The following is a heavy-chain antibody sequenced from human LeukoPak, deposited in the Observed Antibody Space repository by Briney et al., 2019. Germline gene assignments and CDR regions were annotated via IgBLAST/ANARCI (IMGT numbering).Heavy chain of an antibody. Sequence: SETLSLTCTVSGGSISSSSCYWGWIRQPPGKGLEWIGSIYYSGSTYYNPSLKSRVTISVDTSKSQFSLKLRSVTAADTAVYYCALLWFGEYNWFDPWGQGTLVTVSS. V-gene: IGHV4-39*01. J-gene: IGHJ5*02. D-gene: IGHD3-10*01. CDR1: GGSISSSSCY. CDR2: IYYSGST. CDR3: ALLWFGEYNWFDP.